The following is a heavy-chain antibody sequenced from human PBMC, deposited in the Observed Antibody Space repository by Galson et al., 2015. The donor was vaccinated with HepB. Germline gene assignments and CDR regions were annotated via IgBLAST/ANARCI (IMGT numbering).Heavy chain of an antibody. J-gene: IGHJ4*02. CDR1: GFTFSIYG. Sequence: LRLSCAESGFTFSIYGMHWVRQAPGKGLEGGGGIWYDGSNKYYADSVKGRFTISRDNSKNTLYLQMNSLRAEDTAVYYCAKDSSSGWYFGGFFDYWGQGTLVTVSS. CDR3: AKDSSSGWYFGGFFDY. D-gene: IGHD6-19*01. CDR2: IWYDGSNK. V-gene: IGHV3-33*06.